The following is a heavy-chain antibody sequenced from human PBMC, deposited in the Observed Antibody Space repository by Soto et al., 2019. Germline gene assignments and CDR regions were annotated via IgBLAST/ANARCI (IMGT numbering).Heavy chain of an antibody. Sequence: ASVKVSCKASGYTFTSYGISWVRQAPGQGLEWMGWISAYNGNTNYAQKLQGRVTMTTDTSTSTAYMELRSLRSDDTAVYYCARDRSVYSSGPSDYWGQGTLVTVSS. V-gene: IGHV1-18*04. D-gene: IGHD6-19*01. CDR1: GYTFTSYG. J-gene: IGHJ4*02. CDR2: ISAYNGNT. CDR3: ARDRSVYSSGPSDY.